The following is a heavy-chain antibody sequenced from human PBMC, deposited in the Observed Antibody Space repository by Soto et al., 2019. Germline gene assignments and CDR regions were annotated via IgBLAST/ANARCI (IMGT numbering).Heavy chain of an antibody. J-gene: IGHJ4*02. CDR2: IYWNDDK. Sequence: GSGPTLVNPTQTLTLTCTFSGFSLSTSGVGVGWIRQPPGKALEWLALIYWNDDKRYSPSLKSRLTITKDTSKNPVVLTMTNMDPVDTHTSLKHPFMISFSYPRGLGTLVTVSS. CDR3: HPFMISFSYP. D-gene: IGHD3-16*01. V-gene: IGHV2-5*01. CDR1: GFSLSTSGVG.